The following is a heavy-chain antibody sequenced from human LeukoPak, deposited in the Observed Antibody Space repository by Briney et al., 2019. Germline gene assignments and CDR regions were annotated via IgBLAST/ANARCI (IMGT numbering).Heavy chain of an antibody. CDR1: GFTFSDYY. Sequence: GGSLRLTCAASGFTFSDYYMSWIRQAPGKGLEWVSYISSSGNTKYYADSVKGRFTISRDNAKNSLYLQMNSLRAEDTAVYYCARDGGSAWFFRYWGQGTLVTVSS. J-gene: IGHJ4*02. CDR2: ISSSGNTK. V-gene: IGHV3-11*04. CDR3: ARDGGSAWFFRY. D-gene: IGHD6-19*01.